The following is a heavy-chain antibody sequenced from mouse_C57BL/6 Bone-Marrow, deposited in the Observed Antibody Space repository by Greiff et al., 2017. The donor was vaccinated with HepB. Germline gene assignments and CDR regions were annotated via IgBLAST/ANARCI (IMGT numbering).Heavy chain of an antibody. V-gene: IGHV1-63*01. CDR2: IYPGGGYT. CDR3: ARWRGTGRNYFDY. J-gene: IGHJ2*01. D-gene: IGHD4-1*01. CDR1: GYTFTNYW. Sequence: QVQLKESGAELVRPGTSVKMSCKASGYTFTNYWIGWAKQRPGHGLEWIGDIYPGGGYTNYNEKFKGKATLTADKSSSTAYMQFSSLTSEDSAIYDCARWRGTGRNYFDYWGQGTTLTVSS.